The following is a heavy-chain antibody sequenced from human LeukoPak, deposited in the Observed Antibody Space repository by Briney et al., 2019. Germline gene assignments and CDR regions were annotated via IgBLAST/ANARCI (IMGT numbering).Heavy chain of an antibody. D-gene: IGHD4-4*01. Sequence: ASVKVSCKASGYTFTSYYMHWVRQAPGQGLEWMGIINPSGGSTSYAQKFQGRVTMTRDTSTSTVYMELSSLRPEDTAVYYCARVPDYSNYGEWYWFDPWGQGTLVTVSS. CDR1: GYTFTSYY. V-gene: IGHV1-46*01. CDR2: INPSGGST. CDR3: ARVPDYSNYGEWYWFDP. J-gene: IGHJ5*02.